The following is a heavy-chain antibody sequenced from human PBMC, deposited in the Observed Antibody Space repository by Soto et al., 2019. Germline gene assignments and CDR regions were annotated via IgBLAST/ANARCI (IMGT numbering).Heavy chain of an antibody. CDR2: IDPSDSRT. J-gene: IGHJ4*02. CDR3: ARHDSSGDFDF. V-gene: IGHV5-10-1*01. Sequence: PGESLKISCEASGYMFPIYHISWVRQMPGKGLEWAGKIDPSDSRTMYRPSSRARITISVDKSINTAYLEWGRLKASDTAMYYCARHDSSGDFDFWGQGTQVTVSS. CDR1: GYMFPIYH. D-gene: IGHD5-12*01.